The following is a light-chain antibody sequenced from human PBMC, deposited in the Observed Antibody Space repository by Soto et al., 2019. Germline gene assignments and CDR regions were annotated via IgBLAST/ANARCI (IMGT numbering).Light chain of an antibody. CDR3: QQYGSSPRT. Sequence: EIVFAQSPGTPSLSPGERATLPCRASQSVSSSYLAWYQQKPGQAPRLLIYGASSRATGIPDRFSGSGSGTDFTLTISRLEPEDFAVYYCQQYGSSPRTFGQGTKVDIK. J-gene: IGKJ1*01. CDR1: QSVSSSY. CDR2: GAS. V-gene: IGKV3-20*01.